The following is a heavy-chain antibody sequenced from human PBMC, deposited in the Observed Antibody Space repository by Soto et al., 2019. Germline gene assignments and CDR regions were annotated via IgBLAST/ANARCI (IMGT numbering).Heavy chain of an antibody. Sequence: EVQLLESGGGLVQPGGSLRLSCAASGFSFSSYAMSWVRQAPGKGLEWVSGLSGRGDIRFYTDAVKGRFTITRANSKNTRYLQMNSLSAKDTAIYFSVRESALRVYPDYGAFDTWGKGTMITVCS. CDR3: VRESALRVYPDYGAFDT. CDR2: LSGRGDIR. D-gene: IGHD3-10*01. V-gene: IGHV3-23*01. J-gene: IGHJ3*02. CDR1: GFSFSSYA.